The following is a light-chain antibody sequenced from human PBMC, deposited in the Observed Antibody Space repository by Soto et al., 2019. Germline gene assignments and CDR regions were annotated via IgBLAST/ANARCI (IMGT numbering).Light chain of an antibody. CDR2: GAS. CDR3: QQYRSSPLVT. CDR1: QSVSSTY. J-gene: IGKJ5*01. Sequence: EIVLTQSPGTLSLSPGERATLSCRASQSVSSTYLAWYQQQPGQAPRLLMYGASSRATGIPDRFSGSGSGTDFTLTISRLEPEYVAVYYCQQYRSSPLVTFGQGTRLEIK. V-gene: IGKV3-20*01.